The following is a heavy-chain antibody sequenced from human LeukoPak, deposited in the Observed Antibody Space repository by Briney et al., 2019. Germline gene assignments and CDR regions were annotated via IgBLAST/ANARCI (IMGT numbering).Heavy chain of an antibody. J-gene: IGHJ1*01. Sequence: GGSLRLSCAASGFTFSSYSMNWVRQAPGKGLEWVSYISSSSTIYYADSVKGRFTISRDNAKNSLYLQMNSLRAEDTAVYYCASGLGGSSQHWGQGTLVTVSS. D-gene: IGHD3-16*01. CDR3: ASGLGGSSQH. CDR1: GFTFSSYS. V-gene: IGHV3-48*01. CDR2: ISSSSTI.